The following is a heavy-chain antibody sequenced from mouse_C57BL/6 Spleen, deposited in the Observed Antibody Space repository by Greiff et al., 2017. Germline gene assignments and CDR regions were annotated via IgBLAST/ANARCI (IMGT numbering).Heavy chain of an antibody. Sequence: EVQLQQSGAELVRPGASVKLSCTASGFNIKDDYMHWVKQRPEQGLEWIGWFDPENGDTEYASKFQGTATITADTSSSTAYLQLSSLTSEDTAAYYCTTSRSYYLDYWGQGTTLTVSS. CDR2: FDPENGDT. CDR3: TTSRSYYLDY. J-gene: IGHJ2*01. CDR1: GFNIKDDY. V-gene: IGHV14-4*01. D-gene: IGHD3-1*01.